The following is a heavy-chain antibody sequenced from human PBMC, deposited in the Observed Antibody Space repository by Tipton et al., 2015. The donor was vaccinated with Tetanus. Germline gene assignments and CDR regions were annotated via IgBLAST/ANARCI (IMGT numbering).Heavy chain of an antibody. CDR1: GGSISSSSYY. J-gene: IGHJ2*01. CDR3: ATGRDYDSSGYFHWYFDL. D-gene: IGHD3-22*01. Sequence: TLSLTCTVSGGSISSSSYYWGWIRQPPGKGLEWIGSIYYSGSTYYNPSLKSRVTISVDTPKNQFSLKLSSVTAADTAVYYCATGRDYDSSGYFHWYFDLWGRGTLVTVSS. V-gene: IGHV4-39*01. CDR2: IYYSGST.